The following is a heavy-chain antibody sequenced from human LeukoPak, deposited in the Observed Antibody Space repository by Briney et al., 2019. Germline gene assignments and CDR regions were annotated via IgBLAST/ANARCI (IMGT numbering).Heavy chain of an antibody. V-gene: IGHV4-30-4*08. CDR3: ARERNEWELLGEFDY. D-gene: IGHD1-26*01. CDR1: GGSISSGDYY. Sequence: KASETLSLTCTVSGGSISSGDYYWSWIRQPPGKGLEWIGYIYYSGSTYYNPSLKSRVTISVDTSKNQFSLKLSSVTAADTAVYYCARERNEWELLGEFDYWGQGTLVTVSS. CDR2: IYYSGST. J-gene: IGHJ4*02.